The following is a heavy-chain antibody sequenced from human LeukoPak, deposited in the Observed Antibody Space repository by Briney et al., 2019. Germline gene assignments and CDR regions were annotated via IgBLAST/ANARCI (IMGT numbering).Heavy chain of an antibody. CDR3: AKATAYNSYYFDC. V-gene: IGHV3-23*01. D-gene: IGHD5-24*01. J-gene: IGHJ4*02. CDR2: LSGSGATT. CDR1: AVTFDTYA. Sequence: GGSLRLSSSASAVTFDTYAMTCCRQAPRQGREWVSGLSGSGATTYYAAFVKGRFTISRDNSKNTLYMQMNSPSAEDTAVYYCAKATAYNSYYFDCWGQGTLVTVSS.